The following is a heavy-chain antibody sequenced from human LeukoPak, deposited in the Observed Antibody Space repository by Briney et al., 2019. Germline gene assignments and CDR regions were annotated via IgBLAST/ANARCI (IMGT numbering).Heavy chain of an antibody. V-gene: IGHV4-34*01. CDR3: ARVTRRRSGSYYPNWFDP. CDR1: GGSFSGYY. Sequence: SETLSLTCAVYGGSFSGYYWSWIRQPQGKGLEWIGEINHSGSTNYNPSLKSRVTISVDTSKNQFSLKLSSVTAADTAVYYCARVTRRRSGSYYPNWFDPWGQGTLVTVSS. J-gene: IGHJ5*02. D-gene: IGHD3-10*01. CDR2: INHSGST.